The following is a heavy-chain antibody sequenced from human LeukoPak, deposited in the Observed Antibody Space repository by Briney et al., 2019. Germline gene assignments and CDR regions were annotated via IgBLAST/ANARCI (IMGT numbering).Heavy chain of an antibody. D-gene: IGHD3-10*01. J-gene: IGHJ6*02. Sequence: PGGSLRLSCAASGFTFSSYGMHWVRQAPGKGLEWVAVIWYGGSNKYYADSVKGRFTISRDNSKNTLYLQMNSLRAEDTAVYYCARDLSGSGSYYMWVLDYGMDVWGQGTTVTVSS. V-gene: IGHV3-33*01. CDR2: IWYGGSNK. CDR1: GFTFSSYG. CDR3: ARDLSGSGSYYMWVLDYGMDV.